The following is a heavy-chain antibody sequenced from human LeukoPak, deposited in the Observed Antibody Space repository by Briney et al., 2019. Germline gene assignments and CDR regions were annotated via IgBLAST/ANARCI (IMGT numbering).Heavy chain of an antibody. CDR1: GYTFTSYG. V-gene: IGHV1-18*01. J-gene: IGHJ3*02. Sequence: ASVTVSFTSSGYTFTSYGICWVRQAPGQGLEWMGWIRAYNGNTNYAQKLQGRVTMTTDTSTSTAYMELRSLRSDDTAVYYCAREGSSGWYKTADAFDIWGQGTMVTVSS. CDR3: AREGSSGWYKTADAFDI. D-gene: IGHD6-19*01. CDR2: IRAYNGNT.